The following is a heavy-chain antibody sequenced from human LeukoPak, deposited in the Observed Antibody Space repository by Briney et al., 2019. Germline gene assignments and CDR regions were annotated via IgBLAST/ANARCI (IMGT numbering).Heavy chain of an antibody. J-gene: IGHJ4*02. CDR2: ISGSGGST. V-gene: IGHV3-23*01. Sequence: PWGSLSLSCAASGFTFSSYAMSWVRQAPGKGLEWFSAISGSGGSTYYADSVKGRFTISRDNSKNTLYLQMNSLRAEDTAVYYCAKDPPGIAVAPPDYWGQGTLVTVSS. D-gene: IGHD6-19*01. CDR3: AKDPPGIAVAPPDY. CDR1: GFTFSSYA.